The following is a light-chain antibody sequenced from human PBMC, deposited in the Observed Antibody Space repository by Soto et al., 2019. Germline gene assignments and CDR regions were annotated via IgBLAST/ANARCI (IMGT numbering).Light chain of an antibody. CDR1: VLAKKY. V-gene: IGLV3-27*01. Sequence: SYELTQPSSVSVSPGQTARITCSGDVLAKKYARWFQQKPGQAPVLVIYKDSERPSWIPERFSGSSSGTTVTLTISGAQVEDEADYYCYSAADNIRVFGGGTQLTVL. CDR2: KDS. CDR3: YSAADNIRV. J-gene: IGLJ3*02.